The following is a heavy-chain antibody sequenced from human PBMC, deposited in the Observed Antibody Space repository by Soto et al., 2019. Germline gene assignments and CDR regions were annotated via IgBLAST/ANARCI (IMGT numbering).Heavy chain of an antibody. D-gene: IGHD3-22*01. CDR3: ARGREYYDSSGYHYYFDY. V-gene: IGHV4-59*01. J-gene: IGHJ4*02. CDR2: IYFTGST. CDR1: GGSISSYY. Sequence: SETLSLTCTVSGGSISSYYWSWIRQPPGKGLEWIGYIYFTGSTNYNPSLKSRVTISVDTSKIQFSLKLSSVTAADTAVYYCARGREYYDSSGYHYYFDYWGQGTLVTVSS.